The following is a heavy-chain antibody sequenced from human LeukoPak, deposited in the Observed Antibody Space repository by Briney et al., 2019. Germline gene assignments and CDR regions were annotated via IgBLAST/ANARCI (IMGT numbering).Heavy chain of an antibody. CDR3: ASSNWNYGGDY. D-gene: IGHD1-7*01. V-gene: IGHV4-34*01. Sequence: PSETLSLTCAVYGGSFSGYYWSWIRQPPGKGLEWIGEINHSGSTNYNPSLKSRVTIPVDTSKNQFSLKLSSVTAADTAVYYCASSNWNYGGDYWGQGTLVTVSS. CDR1: GGSFSGYY. CDR2: INHSGST. J-gene: IGHJ4*02.